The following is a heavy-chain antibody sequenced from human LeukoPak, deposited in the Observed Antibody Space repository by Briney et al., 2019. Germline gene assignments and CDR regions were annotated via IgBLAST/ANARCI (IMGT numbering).Heavy chain of an antibody. CDR1: AFTFSSYG. Sequence: GGSLRLSCAASAFTFSSYGMHWVRQAPGKGLEWVALISYDGSNKYYADSVKGRFTISRDNSKNTLYLQMNSLRPEDTALYYCAKVSPAWQLSYPSHYWGPGTLVTVSS. V-gene: IGHV3-30*18. CDR3: AKVSPAWQLSYPSHY. J-gene: IGHJ4*02. CDR2: ISYDGSNK. D-gene: IGHD3-22*01.